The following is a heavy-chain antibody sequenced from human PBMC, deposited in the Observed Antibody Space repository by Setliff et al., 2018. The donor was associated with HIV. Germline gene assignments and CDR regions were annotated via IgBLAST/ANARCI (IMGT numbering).Heavy chain of an antibody. CDR3: ARGYGDYPAEYFQH. V-gene: IGHV1-2*04. Sequence: ASVKVSCKASGYTFTGYYMHWVRQAPGQGLEWMGWINPNSGGTNYAQKFQGWVTMTRDTSISTAYMELGRLRSDGTAVYYCARGYGDYPAEYFQHLGQGTLVTVS. D-gene: IGHD4-17*01. J-gene: IGHJ1*01. CDR2: INPNSGGT. CDR1: GYTFTGYY.